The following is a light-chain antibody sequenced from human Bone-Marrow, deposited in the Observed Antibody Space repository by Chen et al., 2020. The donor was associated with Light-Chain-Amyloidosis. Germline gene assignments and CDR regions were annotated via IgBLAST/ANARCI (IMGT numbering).Light chain of an antibody. V-gene: IGLV2-23*01. Sequence: QSALTQPASVSGSSGQSITISCTGSSSDVGTYNLVPWYQHHPGKAPTLSIYEANKRPSGVSNRFSGSRSGYTASLTISGLQAEDEADYYCCSYAGRGKMFGGGTKLTVL. CDR3: CSYAGRGKM. J-gene: IGLJ3*02. CDR2: EAN. CDR1: SSDVGTYNL.